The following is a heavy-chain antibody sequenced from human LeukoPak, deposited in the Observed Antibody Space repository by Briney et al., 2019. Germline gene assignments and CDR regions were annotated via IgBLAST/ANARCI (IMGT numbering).Heavy chain of an antibody. D-gene: IGHD6-13*01. CDR1: GFTFSNAW. J-gene: IGHJ4*02. Sequence: PGGSLRLSCAASGFTFSNAWMSWARQAPGKGLESVGRINSKTDGGTTDYAAPVKGRFTISRDDSKNTLYLQMNSLKTEDTAVYYCTTDTSYLAAAGTVSRDYWGQGTLVTVSS. V-gene: IGHV3-15*01. CDR2: INSKTDGGTT. CDR3: TTDTSYLAAAGTVSRDY.